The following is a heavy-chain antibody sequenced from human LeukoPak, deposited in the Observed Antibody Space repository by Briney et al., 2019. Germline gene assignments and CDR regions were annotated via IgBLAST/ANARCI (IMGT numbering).Heavy chain of an antibody. CDR2: ISYDGSNK. D-gene: IGHD6-19*01. CDR1: GFTFSSYA. V-gene: IGHV3-30-3*01. CDR3: ARFRSVAGLLAVAGSPLGY. Sequence: GGSLRLSCAASGFTFSSYAMHWVRQAPGKGLEWGAVISYDGSNKYYADSVKGRFTISRDNSKNTLYLQMNSLRAEDTAVYYCARFRSVAGLLAVAGSPLGYWGQGTLVTVSS. J-gene: IGHJ4*02.